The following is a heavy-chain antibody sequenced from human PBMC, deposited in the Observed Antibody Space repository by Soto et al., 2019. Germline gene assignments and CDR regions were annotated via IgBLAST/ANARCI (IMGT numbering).Heavy chain of an antibody. CDR1: GFTFSSYS. V-gene: IGHV3-21*01. D-gene: IGHD3-22*01. J-gene: IGHJ6*03. CDR3: ARGGYYSYYYYYYMDV. CDR2: ISSSSSYI. Sequence: PGGSLRLSCAASGFTFSSYSMNWVRQAPGKGLEWVSSISSSSSYIYYADSVKGRFTISRDNAKNSLYLQMNSLRAEDTAVYYCARGGYYSYYYYYYMDVWGKGTTVTVSS.